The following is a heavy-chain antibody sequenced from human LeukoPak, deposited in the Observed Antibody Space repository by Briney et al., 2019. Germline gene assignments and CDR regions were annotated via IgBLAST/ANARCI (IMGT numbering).Heavy chain of an antibody. CDR3: ARGGSGWYPGGYYFDY. CDR2: IYHSGST. V-gene: IGHV4-59*01. D-gene: IGHD6-19*01. CDR1: GGSISSYY. J-gene: IGHJ4*02. Sequence: SETLSLTCTVSGGSISSYYWSWIRQPPGKGLEWTGYIYHSGSTNYNPSLKSRVTISVDTSKNQFSLKLSSVTAADTAVYYCARGGSGWYPGGYYFDYWGQGTLVTVSS.